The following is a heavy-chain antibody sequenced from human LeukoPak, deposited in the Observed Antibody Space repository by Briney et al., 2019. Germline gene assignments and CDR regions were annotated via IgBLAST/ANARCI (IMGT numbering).Heavy chain of an antibody. J-gene: IGHJ3*02. D-gene: IGHD1-26*01. V-gene: IGHV4-59*01. CDR1: GGSIGSYF. CDR2: IYYSGTT. CDR3: ARSLGATANDAFDM. Sequence: SETLSLTCTVSGGSIGSYFWSWIRQPPGKGLEWIGFIYYSGTTNYNPSLKSRVTISVDKSKNQFSLKVSSVTAADTALYYCARSLGATANDAFDMWGQGTMVTVSS.